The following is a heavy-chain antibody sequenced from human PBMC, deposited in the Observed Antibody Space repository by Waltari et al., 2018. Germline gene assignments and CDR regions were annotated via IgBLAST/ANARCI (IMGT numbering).Heavy chain of an antibody. J-gene: IGHJ5*02. V-gene: IGHV3-74*01. Sequence: EVQLVESGGGLVQPGGSLRLSCAASGFTFSSYWMHWVRQAPGKGLVWGSLINGDGGSTSYADSVKGRFNISRDNANNSLYLQMNSLRAENTAVYYCTRTKYCSTTNCQVDWFDPWGQGTLVTVSS. CDR1: GFTFSSYW. CDR3: TRTKYCSTTNCQVDWFDP. CDR2: INGDGGST. D-gene: IGHD2-2*01.